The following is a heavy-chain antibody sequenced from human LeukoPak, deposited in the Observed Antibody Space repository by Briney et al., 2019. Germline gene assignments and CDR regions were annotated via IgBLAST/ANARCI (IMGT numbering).Heavy chain of an antibody. CDR3: ARDLLHYGSGIDY. D-gene: IGHD3-10*01. J-gene: IGHJ4*02. CDR1: GGSISSGSYY. V-gene: IGHV4-61*02. CDR2: IYTSGST. Sequence: SQTLSLTCTVSGGSISSGSYYWSWIRQPAGKGLEWIGRIYTSGSTNYNPPLKSRVTISVDTSKNQFSLKLSSVTAADTAVYYCARDLLHYGSGIDYWGQGTLVTVSS.